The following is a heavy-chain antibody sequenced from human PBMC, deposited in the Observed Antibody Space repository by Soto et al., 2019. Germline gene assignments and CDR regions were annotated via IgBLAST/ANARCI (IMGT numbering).Heavy chain of an antibody. V-gene: IGHV3-30-3*01. CDR1: GFAFSSYA. CDR2: ISFDGNTK. CDR3: ARTVVDTALVGDAFDI. Sequence: GGSLRLSCAASGFAFSSYAIHWVRQPPGRGLEWVAVISFDGNTKYYADSVKGRFTISRDNSKNTLYLQMDSLRVEDTAVYYCARTVVDTALVGDAFDIWGQGTMVTVSS. D-gene: IGHD5-18*01. J-gene: IGHJ3*02.